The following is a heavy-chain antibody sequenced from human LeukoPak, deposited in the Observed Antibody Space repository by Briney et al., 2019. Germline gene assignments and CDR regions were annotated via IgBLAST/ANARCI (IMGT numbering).Heavy chain of an antibody. CDR2: ISYDENNK. Sequence: QPGRSRRLSCAASGFTFSNYVMHWVRQAPGKGLEWVAVISYDENNKWYADSVKGRFTISRDNSKNTLYLLMNSLKTEDTAVYYCALYAYNSSGLTPFDHWGQGTLVTVSS. J-gene: IGHJ4*02. CDR3: ALYAYNSSGLTPFDH. D-gene: IGHD3-22*01. CDR1: GFTFSNYV. V-gene: IGHV3-30-3*01.